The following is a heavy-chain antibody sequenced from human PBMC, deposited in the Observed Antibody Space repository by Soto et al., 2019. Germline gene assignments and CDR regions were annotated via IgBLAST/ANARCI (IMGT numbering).Heavy chain of an antibody. J-gene: IGHJ4*02. V-gene: IGHV4-31*03. D-gene: IGHD5-12*01. Sequence: KASETLSLTCTVSGGSISSGGYYWSWIRQHPGKGLEWIGYIYYGGSTYYNPSLKSRVTISVDTSKNQFSLKLSSVTAADTAVYYCARDKYSGYGDHGPGNFDYWGQGTLVTVSS. CDR3: ARDKYSGYGDHGPGNFDY. CDR1: GGSISSGGYY. CDR2: IYYGGST.